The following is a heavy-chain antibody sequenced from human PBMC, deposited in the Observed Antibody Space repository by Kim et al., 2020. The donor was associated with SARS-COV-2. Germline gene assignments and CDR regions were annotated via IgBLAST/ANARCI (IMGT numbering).Heavy chain of an antibody. J-gene: IGHJ4*02. CDR2: INTNTGNP. CDR3: ARESLAIAAAGPVAELGY. Sequence: ASVKVSCKTSGYTFTSYAMNWVRQAPGQGLEWMGWINTNTGNPTYAQGFTGRFVFSLDTSVSTAYLQISSLKAEDTAVYYCARESLAIAAAGPVAELGYWGQGTLVTVSS. V-gene: IGHV7-4-1*02. D-gene: IGHD6-13*01. CDR1: GYTFTSYA.